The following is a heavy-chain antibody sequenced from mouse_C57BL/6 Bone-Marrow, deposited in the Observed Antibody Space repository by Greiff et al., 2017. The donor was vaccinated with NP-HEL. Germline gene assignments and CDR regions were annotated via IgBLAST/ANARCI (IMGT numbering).Heavy chain of an antibody. J-gene: IGHJ3*01. CDR3: ARGAY. V-gene: IGHV1-80*01. CDR1: GYEFSNYW. Sequence: VKLQESGAELVKPGASVKISCKASGYEFSNYWMNWVKQRPGKGLEWIGQIYPGDGDTNYNGKFKDKATLTADKSSSTAYMQLSRVTSEDSAVYFCARGAYWGQGTLVIVSA. CDR2: IYPGDGDT.